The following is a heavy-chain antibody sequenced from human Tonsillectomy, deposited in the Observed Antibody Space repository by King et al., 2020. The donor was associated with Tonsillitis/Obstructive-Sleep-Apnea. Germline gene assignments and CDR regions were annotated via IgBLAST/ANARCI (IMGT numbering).Heavy chain of an antibody. D-gene: IGHD5-18*01. J-gene: IGHJ3*02. CDR2: ISGRGTNT. V-gene: IGHV3-23*04. CDR3: AKGIQLWLTNAFDI. CDR1: RFTFSNYA. Sequence: QLVQSGGGMVQPGGSLRLSCAASRFTFSNYAMNWVRQAPGKGLEWVSTISGRGTNTDYADSVKGRFTISRDNSKNTLYLQVNSLRAEDTAVYYCAKGIQLWLTNAFDIWGQGTMVTVSS.